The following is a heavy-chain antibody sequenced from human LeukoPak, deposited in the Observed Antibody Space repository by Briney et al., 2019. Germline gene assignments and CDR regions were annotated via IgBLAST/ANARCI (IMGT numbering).Heavy chain of an antibody. CDR3: AREPRNKGFDH. CDR2: IKGDGSDT. D-gene: IGHD1/OR15-1a*01. J-gene: IGHJ5*02. V-gene: IGHV3-74*01. Sequence: GGSLRLSCAASGFTFSGYWMHWARQSPGKGLVWVSCIKGDGSDTRYADSVKGRFTISRDNAKNTLYLQMNSLTVEDTAVYYCAREPRNKGFDHWGQGTLVTVSS. CDR1: GFTFSGYW.